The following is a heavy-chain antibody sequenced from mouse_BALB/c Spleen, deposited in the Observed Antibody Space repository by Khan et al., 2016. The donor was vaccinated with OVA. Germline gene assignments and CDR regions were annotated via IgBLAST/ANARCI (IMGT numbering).Heavy chain of an antibody. J-gene: IGHJ2*01. CDR1: GYSITSGYG. V-gene: IGHV3-2*02. CDR2: ISYSGST. Sequence: EVQLQESGPGLVKPSQSLSLTCTATGYSITSGYGWNWIRQFPGNKLEWMGYISYSGSTNYNPSLKSRIPITRDTSKNQFFLHLNSVTTEDTATYYCARTARIKYWGQGTTLTVSS. D-gene: IGHD1-2*01. CDR3: ARTARIKY.